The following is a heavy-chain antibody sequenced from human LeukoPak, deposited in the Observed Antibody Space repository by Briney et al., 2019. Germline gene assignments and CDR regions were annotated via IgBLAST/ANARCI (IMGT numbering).Heavy chain of an antibody. J-gene: IGHJ4*02. CDR1: GFTFSAFA. CDR2: INHSGST. CDR3: ARGKRIAAHPVDY. V-gene: IGHV4-34*01. Sequence: GSLRLSCTASGFTFSAFALSWVRQPPGKGLEWIGEINHSGSTNYNPSLKSRVTISVDTSKNQFSLKLSSVTAADTAVYYCARGKRIAAHPVDYWGQGTLVTVSS. D-gene: IGHD6-6*01.